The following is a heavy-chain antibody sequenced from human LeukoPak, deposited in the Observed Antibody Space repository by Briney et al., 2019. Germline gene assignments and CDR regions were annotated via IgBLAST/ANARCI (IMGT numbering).Heavy chain of an antibody. Sequence: GRSLRLSCAASGFTFSSYGMHWVRQAPGKGLEWVAVISYDGSNKYYADSVKGRFTISRDNSKNTLYLQMNSLRAEDTAVYYCAEGPRRSYCSSTSCYDIYFDYWGQGTLVTVSS. V-gene: IGHV3-30*18. CDR1: GFTFSSYG. CDR2: ISYDGSNK. CDR3: AEGPRRSYCSSTSCYDIYFDY. D-gene: IGHD2-2*01. J-gene: IGHJ4*02.